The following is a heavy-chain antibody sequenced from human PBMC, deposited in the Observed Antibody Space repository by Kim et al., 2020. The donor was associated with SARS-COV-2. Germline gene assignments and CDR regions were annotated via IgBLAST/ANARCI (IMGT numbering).Heavy chain of an antibody. V-gene: IGHV3-66*01. CDR2: IYSGGST. Sequence: GGSLRLSCAASGFTVSSNYMSWVRQAPGKGLEWVSVIYSGGSTYYADSVQGRFTISRDNSKNTLSLQMNSLRAEDTAVYYCARDPTFMSWGQGTLVTVSS. J-gene: IGHJ5*02. CDR1: GFTVSSNY. CDR3: ARDPTFMS. D-gene: IGHD3-10*02.